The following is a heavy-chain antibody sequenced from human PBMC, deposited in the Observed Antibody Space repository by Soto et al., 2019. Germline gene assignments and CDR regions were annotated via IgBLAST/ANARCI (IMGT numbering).Heavy chain of an antibody. CDR1: GFTYRDYE. CDR3: AFRVPGYSGYVGSLFYGMDG. V-gene: IGHV3-48*03. D-gene: IGHD5-12*01. Sequence: EGSLRRSWAAAGFTYRDYEMNWVRQAPGRGLEWVSYISISGRTIFYADSVKGRFTISRDNARNSLYLQMNSLRAEDTAVYYCAFRVPGYSGYVGSLFYGMDGWDQEPRVTFSS. J-gene: IGHJ6*02. CDR2: ISISGRTI.